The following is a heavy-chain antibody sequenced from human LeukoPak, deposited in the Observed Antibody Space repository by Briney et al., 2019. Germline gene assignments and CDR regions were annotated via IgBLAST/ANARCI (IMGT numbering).Heavy chain of an antibody. D-gene: IGHD2-2*01. Sequence: PGGSLRLSCAASGFTVSSNYMSWVRQAPGKGLEWVSVISGSGGTRYYADSVKGRFTISRDNSKNTVDLQMNSLRAEDTAVYYCARDYQPLGYWGQGTLVTVSS. J-gene: IGHJ4*02. CDR1: GFTVSSNY. CDR3: ARDYQPLGY. CDR2: ISGSGGTR. V-gene: IGHV3-23*01.